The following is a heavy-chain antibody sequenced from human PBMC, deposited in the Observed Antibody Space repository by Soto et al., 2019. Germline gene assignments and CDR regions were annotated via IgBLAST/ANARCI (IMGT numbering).Heavy chain of an antibody. CDR3: ARGVDAGVDV. CDR2: MSPNSGAT. Sequence: QVQLVQSGAEVTKPGASVKVSCKASGYTFTSYDINWVRQATGQGVEWMGWMSPNSGATGYAQKVQGRDNMTRDTSISTAYMELSNLRSEDTAIYYCARGVDAGVDVWGQGSTVTVSS. CDR1: GYTFTSYD. V-gene: IGHV1-8*01. J-gene: IGHJ6*02. D-gene: IGHD1-1*01.